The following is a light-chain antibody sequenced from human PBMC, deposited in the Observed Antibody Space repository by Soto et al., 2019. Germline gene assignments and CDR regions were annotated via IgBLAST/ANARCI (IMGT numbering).Light chain of an antibody. J-gene: IGLJ1*01. V-gene: IGLV2-14*03. CDR3: SSYTGTSTLNV. Sequence: QSALTQPASVSGSPGQSITISCTGTSSDVGGYNYVSWYQHHPGKAPKLMIYDVSDRPSGVSNRFSGSKSGNTASLTISGLQAEDDADYYCSSYTGTSTLNVFGTGTNVTVL. CDR2: DVS. CDR1: SSDVGGYNY.